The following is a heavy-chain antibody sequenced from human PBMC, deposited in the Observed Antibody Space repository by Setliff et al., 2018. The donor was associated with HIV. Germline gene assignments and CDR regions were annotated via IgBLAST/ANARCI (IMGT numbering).Heavy chain of an antibody. CDR3: AGEIAPAARLPNVGGPPPPGYYHYMDV. J-gene: IGHJ6*03. D-gene: IGHD2-8*01. CDR2: IYYSGRT. V-gene: IGHV4-39*07. Sequence: SETLSITCIVSRGSISSTSHYWGWVRQSPGRRLEWIGSIYYSGRTYYNPSLKSRVTMSVDTSTNQFSLDLTSVTAADTAVYFCAGEIAPAARLPNVGGPPPPGYYHYMDVWGKGTTVTVSS. CDR1: RGSISSTSHY.